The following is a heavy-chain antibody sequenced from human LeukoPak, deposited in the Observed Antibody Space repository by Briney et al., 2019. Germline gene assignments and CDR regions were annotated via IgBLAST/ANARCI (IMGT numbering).Heavy chain of an antibody. CDR3: ARDFSGYEKMFVPEYYFDY. D-gene: IGHD5-12*01. J-gene: IGHJ4*02. CDR2: TYYRSKWYN. V-gene: IGHV6-1*01. CDR1: GDSVSSNSAA. Sequence: SQTLSLTFAISGDSVSSNSAAWNWLRQSPSRGLEWLGRTYYRSKWYNDYAVSVKSRITINPDTSKNQFSLQLNSVTPEDTAVYYCARDFSGYEKMFVPEYYFDYWGQGTLVTVSS.